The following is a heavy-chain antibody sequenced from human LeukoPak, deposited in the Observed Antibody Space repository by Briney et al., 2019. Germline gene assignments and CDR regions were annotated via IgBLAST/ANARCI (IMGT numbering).Heavy chain of an antibody. Sequence: ASVKVSCKASGYTFTGYYMHWVRQAPGQGLEWMGRIIPILGIANYAQKFQGRVTITADKSTSTAYMELSSLRSEDTAVYYCATLRRDGYPHWFDPWGQGTLVTVSS. D-gene: IGHD5-24*01. J-gene: IGHJ5*02. CDR3: ATLRRDGYPHWFDP. CDR2: IIPILGIA. V-gene: IGHV1-69*02. CDR1: GYTFTGYY.